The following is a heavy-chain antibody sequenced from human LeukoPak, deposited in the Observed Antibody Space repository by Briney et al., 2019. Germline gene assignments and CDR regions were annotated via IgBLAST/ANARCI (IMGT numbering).Heavy chain of an antibody. J-gene: IGHJ4*02. CDR3: ARQPLRHCIGGICHGDY. CDR2: INHSGST. V-gene: IGHV4-34*01. D-gene: IGHD2-15*01. CDR1: GGSFSGYY. Sequence: PSETLSLTCAVYGGSFSGYYWSWIRQPPGKGLEWIGEINHSGSTNYNPSLKSRVTISVDTSKNQFSLRLSSVTAADTAVYYCARQPLRHCIGGICHGDYWGQGTLVTVSS.